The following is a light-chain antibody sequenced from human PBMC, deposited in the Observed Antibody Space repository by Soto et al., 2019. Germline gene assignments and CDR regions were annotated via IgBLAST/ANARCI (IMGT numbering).Light chain of an antibody. Sequence: EIVMTQSPATLSVSPGERATLSCRASQSVSSNLAWYQQKPGQAPRLLIYGASTRATGIPARFSGRGSGSKCTLAISSLFSGDDAVYSGHQNISWLSFGQGSKV. CDR1: QSVSSN. CDR3: HQNISWLS. J-gene: IGKJ1*01. V-gene: IGKV3-15*01. CDR2: GAS.